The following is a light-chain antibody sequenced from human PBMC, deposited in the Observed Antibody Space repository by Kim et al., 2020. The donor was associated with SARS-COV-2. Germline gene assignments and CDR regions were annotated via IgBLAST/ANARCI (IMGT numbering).Light chain of an antibody. CDR1: SSDVGRYHY. CDR3: CSYTSSSSTPYV. Sequence: QSALTQPASVSGSPGQSITISCTGTSSDVGRYHYVSWFQQHPGKAPTLIIYDVTDRPSGVSYRFSGSKSGNTASLTISGLQTEDEADYYCCSYTSSSSTPYVFGTGTKLTVL. V-gene: IGLV2-14*03. J-gene: IGLJ1*01. CDR2: DVT.